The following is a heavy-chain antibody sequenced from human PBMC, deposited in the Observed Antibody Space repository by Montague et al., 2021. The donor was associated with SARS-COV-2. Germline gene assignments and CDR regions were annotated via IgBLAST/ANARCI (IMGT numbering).Heavy chain of an antibody. CDR1: GDSVSSNSAT. CDR2: TYYRSKWYN. CDR3: TSGREGNYNVMDV. V-gene: IGHV6-1*01. D-gene: IGHD1-1*01. J-gene: IGHJ6*02. Sequence: CTISGDSVSSNSATRNWVRQSPSRGLEWLGRTYYRSKWYNDYAVXXRGRVTINLDTSKNQFSLQLNSVTPEDTAIYYCTSGREGNYNVMDVWGQGTTVTVSS.